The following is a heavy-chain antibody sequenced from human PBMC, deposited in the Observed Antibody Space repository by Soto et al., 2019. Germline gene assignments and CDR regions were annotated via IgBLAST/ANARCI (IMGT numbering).Heavy chain of an antibody. CDR3: ASSDEWGSGTYYYYYGMDV. CDR2: ISSSSTI. V-gene: IGHV3-48*04. D-gene: IGHD3-10*01. CDR1: GFTFSSYS. Sequence: GGSLRLSCAASGFTFSSYSMNWVRQAPGKGLEWVSYISSSSTIYYADSVKGRFTISRDNAKNSLYLQMNSLRAEDTAVYYCASSDEWGSGTYYYYYGMDVWGQGTTVTVSS. J-gene: IGHJ6*02.